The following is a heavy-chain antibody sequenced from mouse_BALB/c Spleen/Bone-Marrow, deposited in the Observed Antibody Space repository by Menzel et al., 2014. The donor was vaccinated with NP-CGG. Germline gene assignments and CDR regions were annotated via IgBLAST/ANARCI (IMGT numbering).Heavy chain of an antibody. V-gene: IGHV7-3*02. CDR3: ARDIGRLLFDY. Sequence: EVKLMESGGGLVQPGGSLRLSCETSGFTFTDYYMNWVRQPPGKALEWLGFIRNKANGYTTEYSASVKGRFTISRDNSQSILYLQMNTLRAEDSATYYRARDIGRLLFDYWGQGTTLTVSS. CDR1: GFTFTDYY. D-gene: IGHD1-2*01. J-gene: IGHJ2*01. CDR2: IRNKANGYTT.